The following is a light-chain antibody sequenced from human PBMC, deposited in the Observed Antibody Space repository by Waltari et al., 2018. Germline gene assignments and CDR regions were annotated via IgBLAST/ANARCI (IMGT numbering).Light chain of an antibody. CDR2: RSN. CDR3: AAWDDSLSVSYV. CDR1: NSNLRRNS. Sequence: QSVLTQPPSASGTPGQTVTISCSGTNSNLRRNSGFWYQPRPGTAPKLLIYRSNQRPSGVPDRFSGSKSGTSASLAISGLRSEDEADYYCAAWDDSLSVSYVFGSGTKVTV. J-gene: IGLJ1*01. V-gene: IGLV1-47*01.